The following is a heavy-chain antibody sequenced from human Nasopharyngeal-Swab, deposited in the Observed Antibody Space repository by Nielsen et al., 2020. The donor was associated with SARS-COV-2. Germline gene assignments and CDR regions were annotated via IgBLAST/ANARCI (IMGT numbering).Heavy chain of an antibody. J-gene: IGHJ5*02. CDR1: GFTFSSYA. CDR2: ISYDGSNK. V-gene: IGHV3-30-3*01. D-gene: IGHD2-15*01. CDR3: ASVVAVAAGFDP. Sequence: GESLKISCAASGFTFSSYAMHWVRQAPGKGLEWVALISYDGSNKYYADSVKGRFTISRDNSKNTLYLQMNSLRADDTALYYCASVVAVAAGFDPWGQGTLVTVSS.